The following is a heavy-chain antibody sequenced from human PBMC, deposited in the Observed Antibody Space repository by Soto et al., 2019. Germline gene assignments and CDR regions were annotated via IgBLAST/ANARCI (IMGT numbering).Heavy chain of an antibody. CDR1: GGTFSSYA. CDR2: IIPIFGTA. CDR3: AREPDYGSGSTQ. V-gene: IGHV1-69*13. Sequence: SSVKVSCKASGGTFSSYAISWVRQAPGQGLEWMGGIIPIFGTANYAQKFQGRVTITADESTSTAYMELSSLRSEDTAVYYCAREPDYGSGSTQWGQGTLVTVSS. J-gene: IGHJ4*02. D-gene: IGHD3-10*01.